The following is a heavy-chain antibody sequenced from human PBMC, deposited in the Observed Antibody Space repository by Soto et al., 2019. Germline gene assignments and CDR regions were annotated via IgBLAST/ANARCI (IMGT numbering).Heavy chain of an antibody. CDR2: IDPSDSYT. V-gene: IGHV5-10-1*01. CDR1: GYTFTNYW. D-gene: IGHD3-22*01. J-gene: IGHJ5*02. CDR3: AKTYYYDSAGYYAPFDP. Sequence: GESLKISCKVSGYTFTNYWISWVRQVPGKGLEWMGRIDPSDSYTNYSPSFQGHVTISADKSISTAYLQWSSLKASDTAMYYCAKTYYYDSAGYYAPFDPWGQGTLVTV.